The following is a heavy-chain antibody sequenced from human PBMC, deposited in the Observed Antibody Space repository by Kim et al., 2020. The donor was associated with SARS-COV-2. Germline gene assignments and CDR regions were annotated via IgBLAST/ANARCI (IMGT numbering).Heavy chain of an antibody. CDR2: IWYDGSNK. CDR3: ARDKTRNIAVAGWGSVDY. Sequence: GGSLRLSCAASGFTFSSYGMHWVRQAPGKGLEWVAVIWYDGSNKYYADSVKGRFTISRDNSKNTLYLQMNSLRAEDTAVYYCARDKTRNIAVAGWGSVDYWGQGTLVTVSS. V-gene: IGHV3-33*01. CDR1: GFTFSSYG. J-gene: IGHJ4*02. D-gene: IGHD6-19*01.